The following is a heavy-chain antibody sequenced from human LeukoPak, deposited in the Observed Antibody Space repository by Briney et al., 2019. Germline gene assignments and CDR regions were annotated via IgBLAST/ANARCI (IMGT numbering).Heavy chain of an antibody. J-gene: IGHJ4*02. CDR1: GFTFSSYS. Sequence: GGSLRLSCAASGFTFSSYSMNWVRQAPGKGLEWVSSISSSSSYMYYADSVKGRFTISRDNAKNSLYLQMNSLRAEDTAVYYCARDPKSVGVYYDSSQPFPTHYWGQGTLVTVSS. CDR3: ARDPKSVGVYYDSSQPFPTHY. D-gene: IGHD3-22*01. V-gene: IGHV3-21*01. CDR2: ISSSSSYM.